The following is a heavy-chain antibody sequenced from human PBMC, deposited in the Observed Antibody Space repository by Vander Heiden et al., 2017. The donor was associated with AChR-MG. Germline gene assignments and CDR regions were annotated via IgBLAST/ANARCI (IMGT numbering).Heavy chain of an antibody. CDR1: GGSFSGYY. V-gene: IGHV4-34*01. CDR3: ARVGSGGDSSRQYYFDY. J-gene: IGHJ4*02. CDR2: INHSGST. Sequence: QVQLQQWGAGLLKPSETLSLTCAVYGGSFSGYYWSWIRQPPGKGLEWIGEINHSGSTNYNPSLKSRVTISVDTSKNQFSLKLSSVTAADTAVYYCARVGSGGDSSRQYYFDYWGQGTLVTVSS. D-gene: IGHD2-21*02.